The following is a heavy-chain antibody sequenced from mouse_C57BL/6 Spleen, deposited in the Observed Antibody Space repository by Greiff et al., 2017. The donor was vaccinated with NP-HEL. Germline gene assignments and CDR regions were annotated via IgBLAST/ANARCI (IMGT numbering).Heavy chain of an antibody. CDR2: ISSGSSTI. D-gene: IGHD1-1*01. J-gene: IGHJ4*01. V-gene: IGHV5-17*01. Sequence: EVKLQESGGGLVKPGGSLKLSCAASGFTFSDYGMHWVRQAPEKGLEWVAYISSGSSTIYYADTVKGRFTISRDNAKNTLFLQMTSLRSEDTAMYYCARYWDYYVSSSYYAMDYWGQGTSVTVSS. CDR3: ARYWDYYVSSSYYAMDY. CDR1: GFTFSDYG.